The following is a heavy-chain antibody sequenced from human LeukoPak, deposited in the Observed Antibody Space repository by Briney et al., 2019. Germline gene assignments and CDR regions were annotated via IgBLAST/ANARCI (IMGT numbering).Heavy chain of an antibody. CDR3: ARDPRREYYYDSSARDY. CDR1: GYTFTGYY. J-gene: IGHJ4*02. CDR2: INPNSGGT. V-gene: IGHV1-2*02. Sequence: GASVKVSCKASGYTFTGYYMHWVRQAPGQGLEWMGWINPNSGGTNYAQKLQGRVTMTTDASTSTAYMELRSLRSDDTAVYYCARDPRREYYYDSSARDYWGQGTLVTVSS. D-gene: IGHD3-22*01.